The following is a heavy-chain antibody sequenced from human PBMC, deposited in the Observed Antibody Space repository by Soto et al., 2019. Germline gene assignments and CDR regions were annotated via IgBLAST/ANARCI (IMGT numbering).Heavy chain of an antibody. J-gene: IGHJ5*02. Sequence: SGGSLRLSCAASGLSIDDFAMHCVRQAPGKGLEWVSSISWDSGKIGYADTVTGRFSVSRDNAKNSLFLQMSSLKPEDTAFYFCAQDNPRRYGEYESTSFEPWGQRTLVTV. D-gene: IGHD5-18*01. CDR1: GLSIDDFA. CDR3: AQDNPRRYGEYESTSFEP. CDR2: ISWDSGKI. V-gene: IGHV3-9*01.